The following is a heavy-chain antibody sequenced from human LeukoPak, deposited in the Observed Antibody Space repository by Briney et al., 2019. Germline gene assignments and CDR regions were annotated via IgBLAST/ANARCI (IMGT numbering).Heavy chain of an antibody. J-gene: IGHJ5*02. D-gene: IGHD3-22*01. CDR2: IYTSGST. CDR3: ARAWADYYDSSGYYDNWFDP. V-gene: IGHV4-4*07. CDR1: GGSISSYY. Sequence: SETLSLTCTVSGGSISSYYWSWIRQPAGKGLEWIGRIYTSGSTNYSPSLKSRVTMSVDTSKNQFSLKLSPVTAADTAAYYYARAWADYYDSSGYYDNWFDPGGEGPLVTASS.